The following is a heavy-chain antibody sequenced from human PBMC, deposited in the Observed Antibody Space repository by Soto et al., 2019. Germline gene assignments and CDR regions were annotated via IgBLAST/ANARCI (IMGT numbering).Heavy chain of an antibody. CDR2: ISSSSSYI. CDR1: GFTFSSYS. J-gene: IGHJ4*02. CDR3: ARVAAYCSSTSCYSDY. Sequence: TGGSLRLSCAASGFTFSSYSMNWVRQAPGKGLEWVSSISSSSSYIYYADSVKGRFTISRDNAKNSLYLQMNSLRAEDTAVYYCARVAAYCSSTSCYSDYWGQGTLVTVSS. D-gene: IGHD2-2*01. V-gene: IGHV3-21*01.